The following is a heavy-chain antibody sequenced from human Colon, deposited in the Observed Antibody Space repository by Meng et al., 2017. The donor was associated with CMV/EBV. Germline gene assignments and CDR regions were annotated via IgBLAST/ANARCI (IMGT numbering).Heavy chain of an antibody. CDR1: GGSINNSSHF. Sequence: SETLSLTCTVSGGSINNSSHFWGWTRQPPTKGLEWIGSVYYTGSTYYNPSLKSRVTISVDTSKNQFSLKVTSVTAADTAVFYCARRLGYEFDSWGQGTLVTVSS. CDR3: ARRLGYEFDS. D-gene: IGHD5-12*01. V-gene: IGHV4-39*01. CDR2: VYYTGST. J-gene: IGHJ4*02.